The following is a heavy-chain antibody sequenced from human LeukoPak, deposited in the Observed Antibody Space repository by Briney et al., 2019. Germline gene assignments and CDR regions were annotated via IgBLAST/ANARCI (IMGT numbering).Heavy chain of an antibody. J-gene: IGHJ5*02. D-gene: IGHD2-2*01. CDR3: ARENIELVPAAVRDWFDP. CDR1: GGSISSGSYY. CDR2: IYTSGST. V-gene: IGHV4-61*02. Sequence: NPSETLSLTCTVSGGSISSGSYYWSWIRQPAGKGLEWIGRIYTSGSTNYNPSLKSRVTISVDTSKNHFSLKLSSVTAADTAVYYCARENIELVPAAVRDWFDPWGQGTLVTVSS.